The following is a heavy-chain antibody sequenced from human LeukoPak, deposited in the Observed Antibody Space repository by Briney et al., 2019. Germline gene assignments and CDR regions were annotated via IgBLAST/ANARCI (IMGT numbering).Heavy chain of an antibody. CDR3: AGSGSHSSDEYFQH. V-gene: IGHV1-69*04. D-gene: IGHD3-10*01. J-gene: IGHJ1*01. Sequence: VASVKVSCKASGGTFSSYAISWVRQAPGQGLEWMGRIIPILGIANYAQKFQGRVTITADKSTSTAYMELSSLRSEDTAVYYCAGSGSHSSDEYFQHWGQGTLVTVSS. CDR2: IIPILGIA. CDR1: GGTFSSYA.